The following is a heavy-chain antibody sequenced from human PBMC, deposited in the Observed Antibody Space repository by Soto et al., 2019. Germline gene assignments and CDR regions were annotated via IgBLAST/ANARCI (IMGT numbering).Heavy chain of an antibody. D-gene: IGHD3-16*01. V-gene: IGHV5-51*01. J-gene: IGHJ4*02. Sequence: PGESLKISCNGSGYSFTSYWIAWVRQMPGKGLEWVGIIYPGDSDTRYSQSFQGQVTISADKSTTTAYLQWSTLKASDTAMFYCARLTHGGLDHWGQGTLVTVSS. CDR3: ARLTHGGLDH. CDR1: GYSFTSYW. CDR2: IYPGDSDT.